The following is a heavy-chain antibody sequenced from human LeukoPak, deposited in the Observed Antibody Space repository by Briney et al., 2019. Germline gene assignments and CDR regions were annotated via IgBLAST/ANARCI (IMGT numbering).Heavy chain of an antibody. J-gene: IGHJ6*02. V-gene: IGHV3-33*01. CDR1: GFTFSSYS. D-gene: IGHD6-13*01. Sequence: GGSLRLSCAASGFTFSSYSMHWVRQGPGKGLEWVAVIWYDGSNKYYADSVKGRFTISRDNSKNTLYLQVNSLRAEDTAVYYCARPIQQQLVGPYYYYGMDVWGQGTTVTVSS. CDR3: ARPIQQQLVGPYYYYGMDV. CDR2: IWYDGSNK.